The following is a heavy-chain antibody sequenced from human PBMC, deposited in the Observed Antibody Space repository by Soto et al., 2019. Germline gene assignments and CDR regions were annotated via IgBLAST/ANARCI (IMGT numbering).Heavy chain of an antibody. CDR3: ATAEVDY. J-gene: IGHJ4*02. CDR1: GFTFSGYW. V-gene: IGHV3-7*01. Sequence: PGGSLRLSCAASGFTFSGYWMSWVRQAPGKGLEWVANIKRDGSEIYYVDSVKGRFTVSRDNAKNTLYLQMNSLRAEDTAVYYCATAEVDYWGPGTLVTVSS. CDR2: IKRDGSEI.